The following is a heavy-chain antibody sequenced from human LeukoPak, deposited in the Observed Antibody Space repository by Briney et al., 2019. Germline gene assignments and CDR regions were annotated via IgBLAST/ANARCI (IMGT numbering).Heavy chain of an antibody. Sequence: ASVKVSCKASGYTFTGYYMHWVRQATGQGLEWMGWINPNSGGTNYAQKFQGRVTMTRDTSISTAYMELSRLRSDDTAVYYCARASGEQWEPLHSDYWGQGTLVTVSS. CDR2: INPNSGGT. J-gene: IGHJ4*02. D-gene: IGHD1-26*01. CDR3: ARASGEQWEPLHSDY. V-gene: IGHV1-2*02. CDR1: GYTFTGYY.